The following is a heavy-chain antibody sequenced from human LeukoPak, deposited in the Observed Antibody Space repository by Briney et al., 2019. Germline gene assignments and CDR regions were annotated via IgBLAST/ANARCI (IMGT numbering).Heavy chain of an antibody. CDR1: GGSISSGGYY. D-gene: IGHD3-3*01. Sequence: SETLSLTCTVSGGSISSGGYYWSWIRQHPGKGLEWIGYIYYSGSTYYNPSLKSRVTISVDTSKNQFSLKLSSVTAADTAVYYCARDRSGSLIAFDIWGQGTMVTVSS. V-gene: IGHV4-31*03. CDR3: ARDRSGSLIAFDI. CDR2: IYYSGST. J-gene: IGHJ3*02.